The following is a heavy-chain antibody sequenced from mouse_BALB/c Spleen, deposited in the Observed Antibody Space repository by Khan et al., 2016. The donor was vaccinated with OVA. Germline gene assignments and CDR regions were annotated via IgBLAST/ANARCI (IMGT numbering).Heavy chain of an antibody. CDR3: ARLPYYHYNIMDY. CDR1: GFSLTNYG. D-gene: IGHD2-10*01. V-gene: IGHV2-6-1*01. J-gene: IGHJ4*01. CDR2: IWSDGST. Sequence: QVQLKQSGPGLVAPSQSLSITCTISGFSLTNYGVHWVRQPPGKGLEWLVVIWSDGSTTYNSALKSRLTISKDNSKSQVFLKMNSLQTDDTAMYCCARLPYYHYNIMDYWGQGTSVTGS.